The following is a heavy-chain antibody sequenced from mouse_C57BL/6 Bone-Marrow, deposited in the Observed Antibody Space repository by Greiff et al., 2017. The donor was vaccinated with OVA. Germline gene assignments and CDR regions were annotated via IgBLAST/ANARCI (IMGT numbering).Heavy chain of an antibody. V-gene: IGHV5-15*01. J-gene: IGHJ4*01. Sequence: EVMLVESGGGLVQPGGSLKLSCAASGFTFSDYGMAWVRQAPRKGPEWVAFISNLAYSIYYADTVTGRFTISRENAKNTLYLEMSSLRSEDTAMYYCARLWGDYYAMDYWGQGTSFTVSS. CDR1: GFTFSDYG. CDR2: ISNLAYSI. CDR3: ARLWGDYYAMDY.